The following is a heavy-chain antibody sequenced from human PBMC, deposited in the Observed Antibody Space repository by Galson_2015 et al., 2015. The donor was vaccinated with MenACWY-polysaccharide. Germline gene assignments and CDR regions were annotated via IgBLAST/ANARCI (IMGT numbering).Heavy chain of an antibody. J-gene: IGHJ4*01. D-gene: IGHD6-6*01. CDR2: ISSSSAYT. CDR1: GFTFSTYS. V-gene: IGHV3-21*01. CDR3: ARDGFPSSSAAFDY. Sequence: SLRLSCAASGFTFSTYSMNWLRQAPGKGLEWVSYISSSSAYTYYADSVKGRFTITRDNTKRSLYLQMNSLRADDTGVYFCARDGFPSSSAAFDYWGHGSLVTVSS.